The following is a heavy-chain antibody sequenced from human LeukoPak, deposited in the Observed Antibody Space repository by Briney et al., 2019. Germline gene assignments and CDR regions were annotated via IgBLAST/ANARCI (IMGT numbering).Heavy chain of an antibody. CDR1: GFTFSDYY. V-gene: IGHV3-11*04. J-gene: IGHJ6*03. CDR2: ISSSGSTI. CDR3: ARTLDKDSSSAPYYYYMDV. D-gene: IGHD6-13*01. Sequence: PGGSLRLSCAASGFTFSDYYMSWIRQAPRKGLEWVSYISSSGSTIYYADSVKGRFTISRDNAKNSLYLQMNSLRAEDTAVYYCARTLDKDSSSAPYYYYMDVWGKGTTVTVSS.